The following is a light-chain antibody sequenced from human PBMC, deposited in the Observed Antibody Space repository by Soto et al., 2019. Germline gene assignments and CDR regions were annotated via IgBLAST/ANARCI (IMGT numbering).Light chain of an antibody. Sequence: IQVTQSPSSLSASVGDRITITCRASQGMSTYLAWYQQKPGKAPTLLIYAAYTLHSGVPSRFSGGGSGTDFTLTISSLQPEDFATYYCHQLNRYPTFGGGTKVEIK. J-gene: IGKJ4*01. V-gene: IGKV1-9*01. CDR1: QGMSTY. CDR3: HQLNRYPT. CDR2: AAY.